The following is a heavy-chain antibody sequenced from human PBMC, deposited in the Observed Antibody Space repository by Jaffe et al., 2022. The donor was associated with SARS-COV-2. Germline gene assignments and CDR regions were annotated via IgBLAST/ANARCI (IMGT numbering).Heavy chain of an antibody. Sequence: EVQLVESGGGLVQPGRSLRLSCAASGFTFDDYAMHWVRQAPGKGLEWVSGISWNSGSIGYADSVKGRFTISRDNAKNSLYLQMNSLRAEDTALYYCAKGRSGGYTGPNDYWGQGTLVTVSS. CDR1: GFTFDDYA. CDR2: ISWNSGSI. J-gene: IGHJ4*02. V-gene: IGHV3-9*01. D-gene: IGHD3-22*01. CDR3: AKGRSGGYTGPNDY.